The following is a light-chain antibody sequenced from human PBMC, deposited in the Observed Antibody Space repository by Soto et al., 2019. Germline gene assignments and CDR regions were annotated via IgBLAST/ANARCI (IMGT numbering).Light chain of an antibody. Sequence: QSVLTQPASVSASPGQSITISCTGTSSDVGSYNLVSWFQQHPGKAPKLIIYDVSQRPSGVSNRFSGSKSGNTASLTISGLQTDDEVDYPCSSYTERIPLYVFGPSTNVTVL. CDR3: SSYTERIPLYV. J-gene: IGLJ1*01. V-gene: IGLV2-23*02. CDR1: SSDVGSYNL. CDR2: DVS.